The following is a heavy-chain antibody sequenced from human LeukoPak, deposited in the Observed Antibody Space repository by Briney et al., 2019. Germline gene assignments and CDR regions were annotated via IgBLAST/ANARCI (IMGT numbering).Heavy chain of an antibody. Sequence: GGSLRLSCADSGFTFSSYAMSWVRQAPGKGLEWVSGISGSGGTTYHADSVKGRFTISRDNSKNTLYLQMTSLRAEDTAVYYCAKVSSSGWYARFDCWGQGTLVTVSS. J-gene: IGHJ4*02. D-gene: IGHD6-19*01. V-gene: IGHV3-23*01. CDR3: AKVSSSGWYARFDC. CDR1: GFTFSSYA. CDR2: ISGSGGTT.